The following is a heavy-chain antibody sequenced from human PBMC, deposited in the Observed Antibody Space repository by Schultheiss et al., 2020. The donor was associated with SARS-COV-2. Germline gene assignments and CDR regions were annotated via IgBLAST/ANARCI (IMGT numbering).Heavy chain of an antibody. CDR1: GFTVSSNY. D-gene: IGHD1-14*01. CDR2: IKQDGSEK. CDR3: ARRVFQTGVVWFDP. Sequence: GGSLRLSCAASGFTVSSNYMSWVRQAPGKGLEWVANIKQDGSEKYYVDSVKGRFTISRDNAKNSLYLQMNSLRAEDTAVYYCARRVFQTGVVWFDPWGQGTLVTVSS. V-gene: IGHV3-7*01. J-gene: IGHJ5*02.